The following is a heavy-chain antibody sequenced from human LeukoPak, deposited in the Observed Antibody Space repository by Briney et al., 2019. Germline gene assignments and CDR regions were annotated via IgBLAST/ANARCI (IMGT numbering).Heavy chain of an antibody. Sequence: PSETLSLTCTVSGGSISSSSYYWGWIRQPPGKGLEWIGSIYYSGSTYYNPSLKSRVTISVDTSKNQFSLKLSSVTAADTAVYYCARVGAYYYDSSGYGYWGQGTLVTVSS. J-gene: IGHJ4*02. CDR2: IYYSGST. CDR1: GGSISSSSYY. CDR3: ARVGAYYYDSSGYGY. D-gene: IGHD3-22*01. V-gene: IGHV4-39*07.